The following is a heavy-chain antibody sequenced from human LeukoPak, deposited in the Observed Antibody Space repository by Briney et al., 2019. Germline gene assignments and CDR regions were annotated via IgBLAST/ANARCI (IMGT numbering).Heavy chain of an antibody. CDR3: AKTRGVAGQYYFDY. V-gene: IGHV3-23*01. Sequence: SGGSLRLSCAASGFTFSAYRMNWVRQAPGKGLEWVSAISGSGGSTYYADSVKGRFTISRDNSKNTLYLQMNSLRAEDTAVYYCAKTRGVAGQYYFDYWGQGTLVTVSS. CDR1: GFTFSAYR. CDR2: ISGSGGST. D-gene: IGHD6-19*01. J-gene: IGHJ4*02.